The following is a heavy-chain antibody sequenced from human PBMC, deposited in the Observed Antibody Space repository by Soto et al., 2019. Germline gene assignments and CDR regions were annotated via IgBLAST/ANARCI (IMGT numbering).Heavy chain of an antibody. CDR3: ARDDSSGYYSNDTDAFDI. J-gene: IGHJ3*02. D-gene: IGHD3-22*01. CDR1: XFTXXXXX. CDR2: MSYDGSNK. V-gene: IGHV3-30-3*01. Sequence: GGSLRLSFAASXFTXXXXXXXXXXXXXXXGLEWVAVMSYDGSNKYYADSVKGRFTISRDNSKNTLYLQMNSLRAEDTAVYYCARDDSSGYYSNDTDAFDIWGQGTMVTVSS.